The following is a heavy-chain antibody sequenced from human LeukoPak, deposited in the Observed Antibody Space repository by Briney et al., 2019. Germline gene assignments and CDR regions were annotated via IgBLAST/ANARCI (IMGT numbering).Heavy chain of an antibody. CDR2: ISNSGKTM. J-gene: IGHJ6*03. CDR3: ARRITISGVGYYMDV. D-gene: IGHD3-3*01. V-gene: IGHV3-48*01. Sequence: GGSLRLSCAASGFSSSSYSMIWVRQAPGKGLEWLSYISNSGKTMNYAGSVKGRFTVSRDNAWNSLHLQMNGLRAEDTAVHYCARRITISGVGYYMDVWGKGTTVTVSS. CDR1: GFSSSSYS.